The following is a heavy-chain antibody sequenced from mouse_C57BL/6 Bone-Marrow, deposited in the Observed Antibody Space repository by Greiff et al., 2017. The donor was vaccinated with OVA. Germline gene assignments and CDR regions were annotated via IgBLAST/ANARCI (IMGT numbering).Heavy chain of an antibody. Sequence: LQPGTELVKPGASVKLSCKASGYSFTSYWTHWVKQRPGQGLEWIGNINPSNGGTNYNEKFKSKATLTVDKSSSTAYMQLSSLTSEDSAVYYCARSGYSGGDYWGQGTSVTVSS. D-gene: IGHD2-3*01. J-gene: IGHJ4*01. CDR2: INPSNGGT. CDR1: GYSFTSYW. V-gene: IGHV1-53*01. CDR3: ARSGYSGGDY.